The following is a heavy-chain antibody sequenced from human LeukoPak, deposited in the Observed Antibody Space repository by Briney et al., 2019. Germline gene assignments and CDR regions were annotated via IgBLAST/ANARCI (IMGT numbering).Heavy chain of an antibody. CDR3: ARGARDYIYYFDY. D-gene: IGHD4-11*01. CDR2: IYSGGST. Sequence: PGGSLRLSCAASGFTVSSNYMSWVRQAPGKGLEWVSVIYSGGSTYYADSVKGRFTISRDNSKNTLYLQVNSLRAEDTAVYYCARGARDYIYYFDYWGQGTLVTVSS. J-gene: IGHJ4*02. CDR1: GFTVSSNY. V-gene: IGHV3-66*02.